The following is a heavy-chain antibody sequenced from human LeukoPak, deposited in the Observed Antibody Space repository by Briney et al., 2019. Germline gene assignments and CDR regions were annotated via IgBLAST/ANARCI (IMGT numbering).Heavy chain of an antibody. CDR1: GFTFSSYA. CDR2: ISGSGGST. D-gene: IGHD3-22*01. Sequence: PGGSLRLSCAASGFTFSSYAMNWVRQAPGKGLEWVSGISGSGGSTYYADSLKGRFTISRDNSKNTLYLQMNSPRAEDTAVYYCACSYYYDSSGYYKGLDSWGQGTLVTVSS. J-gene: IGHJ4*02. V-gene: IGHV3-23*01. CDR3: ACSYYYDSSGYYKGLDS.